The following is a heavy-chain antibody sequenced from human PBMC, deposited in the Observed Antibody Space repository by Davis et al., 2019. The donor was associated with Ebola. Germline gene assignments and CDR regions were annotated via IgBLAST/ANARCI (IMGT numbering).Heavy chain of an antibody. CDR1: GFTFSTYW. CDR3: ARTPCSSTSCYDYYGMDV. D-gene: IGHD2-2*01. V-gene: IGHV3-21*04. Sequence: GESLKISCVASGFTFSTYWMHWVRQAPGKGLVWVSSISSSSSYIYYADSVKGRFTISRDNAKNSLYLQMNSLRAEDTAVYYCARTPCSSTSCYDYYGMDVWGQGTTVTVSS. J-gene: IGHJ6*02. CDR2: ISSSSSYI.